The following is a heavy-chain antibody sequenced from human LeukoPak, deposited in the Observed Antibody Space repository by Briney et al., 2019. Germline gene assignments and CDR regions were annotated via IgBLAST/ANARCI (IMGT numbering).Heavy chain of an antibody. CDR3: ARDRAAAARQPVDY. V-gene: IGHV3-21*01. J-gene: IGHJ4*02. Sequence: GGSLRLSCVASGLTFSRYSMNWVRQAPGKGLEWVSSISSTSTYIYYADSLKGRFTISRDNAKNSLYLQMNSLRAEDTAVYYCARDRAAAARQPVDYWGQGTLVTVSS. D-gene: IGHD6-13*01. CDR2: ISSTSTYI. CDR1: GLTFSRYS.